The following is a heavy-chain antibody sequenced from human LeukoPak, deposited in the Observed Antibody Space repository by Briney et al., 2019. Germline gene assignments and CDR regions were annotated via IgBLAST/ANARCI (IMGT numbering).Heavy chain of an antibody. J-gene: IGHJ4*02. D-gene: IGHD6-13*01. CDR2: TYYNSNWYK. Sequence: SQTLSLTCAISGDSVSTSSAGWNWIRQSPSRGLEWLGRTYYNSNWYKDYAPSVKSRITINPDTSKNHFSLQLNSVTPDDTAVYYCARVDSSDWYESRGYFDYWGQGTLVTVSS. CDR1: GDSVSTSSAG. V-gene: IGHV6-1*01. CDR3: ARVDSSDWYESRGYFDY.